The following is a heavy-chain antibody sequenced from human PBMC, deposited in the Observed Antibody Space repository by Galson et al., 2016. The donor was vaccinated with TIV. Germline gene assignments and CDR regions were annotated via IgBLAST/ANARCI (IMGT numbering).Heavy chain of an antibody. CDR1: GESLSDYY. J-gene: IGHJ4*02. Sequence: ETLSLPCAVSGESLSDYYWNWIRQPPGKGLEWIGEINHKGSTNYNPSLKNRVSMSVDRSKSQFSLRLSSVTAADTAVYYCACYPNLFGSGNYYKDFDFWGQGILVTVSS. D-gene: IGHD3-10*01. CDR2: INHKGST. CDR3: ACYPNLFGSGNYYKDFDF. V-gene: IGHV4-34*01.